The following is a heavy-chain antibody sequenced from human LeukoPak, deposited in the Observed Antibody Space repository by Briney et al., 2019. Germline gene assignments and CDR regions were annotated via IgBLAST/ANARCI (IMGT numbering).Heavy chain of an antibody. CDR3: ARDPFYGSGSYCY. D-gene: IGHD3-10*01. CDR1: GFTFSSYS. Sequence: GGSLRLSCAASGFTFSSYSMIWVRQAPGKGLEWVSSISSSSSYIYYADSVKGRFTISRDNAKNSLYLQMNSLRAEDTAVYYCARDPFYGSGSYCYWGQGTLVTVSS. J-gene: IGHJ4*02. CDR2: ISSSSSYI. V-gene: IGHV3-21*01.